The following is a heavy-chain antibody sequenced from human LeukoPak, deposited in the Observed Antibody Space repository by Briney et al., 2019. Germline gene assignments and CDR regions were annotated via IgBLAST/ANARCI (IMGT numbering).Heavy chain of an antibody. CDR3: ARNFYASSGYYLDDFYFDF. CDR2: IYTSGST. D-gene: IGHD3-22*01. CDR1: GGSISSYY. V-gene: IGHV4-4*09. Sequence: SETLSLTCTVSGGSISSYYWSWIRQPPGKGLEWIGYIYTSGSTNYNPSLKSRVTMSVDTSTNQFSLKLISVTAADTALYYCARNFYASSGYYLDDFYFDFWGQGTLVTVSS. J-gene: IGHJ4*02.